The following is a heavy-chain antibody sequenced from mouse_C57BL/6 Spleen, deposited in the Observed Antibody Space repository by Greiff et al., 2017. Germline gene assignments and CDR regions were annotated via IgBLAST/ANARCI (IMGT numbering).Heavy chain of an antibody. V-gene: IGHV1-81*01. J-gene: IGHJ4*01. CDR1: GYTFTSYG. CDR2: IYPRSGNT. CDR3: ARWGYGSSYGYAMDY. D-gene: IGHD1-1*01. Sequence: QVQLQQSGAELARPGASVKLSCKASGYTFTSYGISWVKQRTGQGLEWIGEIYPRSGNTYYNEKFKGKATLTADKSSSTAYMDLRSLTSKDSAVYFCARWGYGSSYGYAMDYWGQGTSVTVSS.